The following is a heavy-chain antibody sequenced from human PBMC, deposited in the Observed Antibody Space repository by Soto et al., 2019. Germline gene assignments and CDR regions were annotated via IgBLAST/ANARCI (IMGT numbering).Heavy chain of an antibody. CDR1: GFTFSSAW. J-gene: IGHJ4*02. V-gene: IGHV3-15*01. Sequence: PGGSLRLSCAASGFTFSSAWMNWVRQPRGKRLEWVGRVKSKTDDGTTDYTAPEKGRFTISRDDSKNTLYLQKNSLKTEDTAVHYCSTGDFWNRYWGQGTLVTVSS. CDR3: STGDFWNRY. D-gene: IGHD3-3*01. CDR2: VKSKTDDGTT.